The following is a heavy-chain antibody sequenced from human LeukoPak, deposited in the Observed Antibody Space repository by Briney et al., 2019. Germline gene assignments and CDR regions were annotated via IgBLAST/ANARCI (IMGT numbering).Heavy chain of an antibody. CDR3: ARGVYDFWSGYYEPFDY. V-gene: IGHV3-9*01. J-gene: IGHJ4*02. Sequence: LPGRSLRLSCAASGFTFDDYAMHSVRQAPGKGLEWVSGISWNSGSIGYAYSVKGRFTISRDNAKNSLYLQMNSLRDEDTAVYYCARGVYDFWSGYYEPFDYWGQGTLVTVSS. CDR1: GFTFDDYA. CDR2: ISWNSGSI. D-gene: IGHD3-3*01.